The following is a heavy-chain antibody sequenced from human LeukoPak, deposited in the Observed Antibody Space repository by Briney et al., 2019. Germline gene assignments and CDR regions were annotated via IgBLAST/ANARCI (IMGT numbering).Heavy chain of an antibody. CDR3: AREGSSSWYVDY. V-gene: IGHV3-11*01. J-gene: IGHJ4*02. CDR1: GFTFSDYY. CDR2: SSGSSI. Sequence: PGGSLRLSCAASGFTFSDYYMSWIRQAPGKGLEWVSYSSGSSIYYADFVKGRFTLSRDNAKNSLYLQMNSLRAEDTAVYYCAREGSSSWYVDYWGQGTLVTVSS. D-gene: IGHD6-13*01.